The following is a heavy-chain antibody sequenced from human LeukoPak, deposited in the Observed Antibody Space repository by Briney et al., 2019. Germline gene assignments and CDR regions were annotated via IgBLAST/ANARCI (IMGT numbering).Heavy chain of an antibody. V-gene: IGHV3-7*05. Sequence: AGGSLRLSCAASGFTFSSYWMHWVRQAPGKGLEWVANIKLDGTEKYYVDSVKGRFTISRDNAKNSLYLQMNSLRAEDTAVYYCARDQKYGVNSLHDYWGQGTLVTVSS. CDR1: GFTFSSYW. J-gene: IGHJ4*02. CDR2: IKLDGTEK. CDR3: ARDQKYGVNSLHDY. D-gene: IGHD4/OR15-4a*01.